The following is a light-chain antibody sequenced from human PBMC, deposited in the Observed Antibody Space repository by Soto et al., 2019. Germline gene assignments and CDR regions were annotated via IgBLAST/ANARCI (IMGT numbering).Light chain of an antibody. Sequence: DIQMTQSPSTLSASVGDRVSITCRASQSLNSWLAWYQQKPGKAPKLLIYKTSTLESGVPSRFSGSGSGTEFTLTISNLQPDDFATYYCQQYDSSSPTFGQGTKLEIK. CDR1: QSLNSW. J-gene: IGKJ2*01. V-gene: IGKV1-5*03. CDR3: QQYDSSSPT. CDR2: KTS.